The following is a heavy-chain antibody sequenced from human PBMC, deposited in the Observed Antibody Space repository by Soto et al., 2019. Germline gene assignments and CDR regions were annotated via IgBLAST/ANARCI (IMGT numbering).Heavy chain of an antibody. J-gene: IGHJ5*02. CDR1: GGPISNGVYS. Sequence: SETLSLTCAVSGGPISNGVYSWSWIRQPPGKGLEWIGYIYHSGSTYYNPSLKSRVTISVDRSKNQFSLKLSSVTAADTAVYYCARVPDRWGQVTLVTVS. CDR2: IYHSGST. D-gene: IGHD2-2*01. CDR3: ARVPDR. V-gene: IGHV4-30-2*01.